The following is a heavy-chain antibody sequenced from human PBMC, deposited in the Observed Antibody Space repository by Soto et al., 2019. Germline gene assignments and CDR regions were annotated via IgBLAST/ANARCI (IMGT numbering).Heavy chain of an antibody. V-gene: IGHV3-23*01. J-gene: IGHJ4*02. D-gene: IGHD3-22*01. CDR3: AKDYYYDSSGLTDYYFDY. Sequence: GGSLRLSCAASGFTFSSYAMSWVRQAPGKGLEWVSAISGSGGSTYYADSVKGRFTISRDNSKNTLYLQMNSLRAEDTAVYYCAKDYYYDSSGLTDYYFDYWGQGTLVTVSS. CDR2: ISGSGGST. CDR1: GFTFSSYA.